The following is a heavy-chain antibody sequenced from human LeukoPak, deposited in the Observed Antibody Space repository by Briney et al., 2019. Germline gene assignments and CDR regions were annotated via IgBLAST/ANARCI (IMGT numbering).Heavy chain of an antibody. CDR3: ARDLNSSGWYERYYYYMDV. CDR1: GGSISSYY. Sequence: SETLSLTCTVSGGSISSYYWSWIRQPPGKGLEWIGYMYYRGNTNYDPSLKSRVTISIDTPNNQFSLKLSSVTAADTAVYYCARDLNSSGWYERYYYYMDVWGKGTTVTISS. J-gene: IGHJ6*03. D-gene: IGHD6-19*01. V-gene: IGHV4-59*01. CDR2: MYYRGNT.